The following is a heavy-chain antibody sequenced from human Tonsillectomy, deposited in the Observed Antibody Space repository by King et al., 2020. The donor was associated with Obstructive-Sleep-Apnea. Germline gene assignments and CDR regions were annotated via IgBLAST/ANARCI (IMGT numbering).Heavy chain of an antibody. CDR3: ARVVLAAFDI. V-gene: IGHV3-7*01. J-gene: IGHJ3*02. Sequence: VQLVESGGGLVQPGGSLRLSCAASGFTFTSYWMTWGRQAPGKGLEWVANIKQDGSEKYYVDSVKGRFTISGDNAKNSVDLQMHSLRGEDTAVYYCARVVLAAFDIWGQGTVVTVSS. CDR1: GFTFTSYW. CDR2: IKQDGSEK.